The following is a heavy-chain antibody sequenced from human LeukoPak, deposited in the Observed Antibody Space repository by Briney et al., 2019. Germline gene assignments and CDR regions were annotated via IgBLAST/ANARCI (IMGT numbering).Heavy chain of an antibody. J-gene: IGHJ4*02. CDR1: GFTFSSYA. CDR2: IKQDGSKK. D-gene: IGHD5-18*01. CDR3: ARVGRYSYAHNS. V-gene: IGHV3-7*01. Sequence: PGGSLRLSCAASGFTFSSYAMHWVRQAPGKGLEWVANIKQDGSKKYYVDSVKGRFTISRDNAKNSLFLQMNSLRAEGTAVYYCARVGRYSYAHNSWGQGTLVTVSS.